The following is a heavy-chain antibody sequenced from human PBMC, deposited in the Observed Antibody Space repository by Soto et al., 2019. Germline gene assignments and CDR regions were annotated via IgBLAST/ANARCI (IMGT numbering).Heavy chain of an antibody. CDR1: GFTFSSYA. J-gene: IGHJ6*02. CDR2: VSAGGDMT. V-gene: IGHV3-23*01. Sequence: DVQLLESGGHLVQPGGSLRLSCAASGFTFSSYAMSWVRQAPGKGLEWVSSVSAGGDMTYYSDSVKGRFTISRDNSNNTLFLQMNIQSIEATDIAYYARGDDGDAGSPASYYYSGLNVGALGSAVPVS. CDR3: ARGDDGDAGSPASYYYSGLNV. D-gene: IGHD2-21*01.